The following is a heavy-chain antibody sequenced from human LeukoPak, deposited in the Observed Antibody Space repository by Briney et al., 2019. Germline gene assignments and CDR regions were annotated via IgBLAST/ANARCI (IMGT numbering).Heavy chain of an antibody. CDR1: GGSISSYY. CDR3: ARGNPTGYYYYYMDV. J-gene: IGHJ6*03. D-gene: IGHD3-9*01. Sequence: PSETLSLTCTVSGGSISSYYWSWIRQPPGKGLEWIGYIYYSGSTNYNPSLKSRVTISVDTSKNQFSLELSSVTAADTAVYYCARGNPTGYYYYYMDVWGKGTTVTVSS. CDR2: IYYSGST. V-gene: IGHV4-59*12.